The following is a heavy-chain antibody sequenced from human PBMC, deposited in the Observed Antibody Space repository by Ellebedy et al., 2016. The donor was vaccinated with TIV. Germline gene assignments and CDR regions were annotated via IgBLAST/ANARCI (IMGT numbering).Heavy chain of an antibody. D-gene: IGHD6-13*01. J-gene: IGHJ2*01. CDR3: AAETWYSSLPHFDL. V-gene: IGHV1-18*01. CDR2: ISAYNGNT. Sequence: ASVKVSCKASGYTFTSYGISWVRQAPGQGLEWMGWISAYNGNTNYAQKLQGRVTMTTDTSTSTAYMELRSLRSDDTAVYYCAAETWYSSLPHFDLWGRGTLVTVSS. CDR1: GYTFTSYG.